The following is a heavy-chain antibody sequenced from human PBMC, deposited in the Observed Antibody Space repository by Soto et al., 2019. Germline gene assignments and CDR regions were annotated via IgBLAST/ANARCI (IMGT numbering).Heavy chain of an antibody. V-gene: IGHV3-49*03. CDR1: GFTFGDYA. CDR2: IRSKAYGGTT. J-gene: IGHJ6*03. Sequence: GESLKISCTASGFTFGDYAMSWFRQAPGKGLEWVGFIRSKAYGGTTEYAASVKGRFTISRDDSKSIAYLQMNSLKTEDTAVYYCTRVMCSSTSCYGYYYYMDVWGKGTTVTVSS. CDR3: TRVMCSSTSCYGYYYYMDV. D-gene: IGHD2-2*01.